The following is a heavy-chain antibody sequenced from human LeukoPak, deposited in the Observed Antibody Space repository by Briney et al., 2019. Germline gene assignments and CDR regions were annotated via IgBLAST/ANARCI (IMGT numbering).Heavy chain of an antibody. Sequence: PGGSLRLSCAASGFTFSSYAMSWVRQAPGKGLEWVSVISGSGGSTYYADSVKGRFTISRDNSKNTLYLQMNSLRAEDTAVYYCAKGEGSGWGFDPWGQGTLVTVSS. V-gene: IGHV3-23*01. D-gene: IGHD6-19*01. J-gene: IGHJ5*02. CDR1: GFTFSSYA. CDR2: ISGSGGST. CDR3: AKGEGSGWGFDP.